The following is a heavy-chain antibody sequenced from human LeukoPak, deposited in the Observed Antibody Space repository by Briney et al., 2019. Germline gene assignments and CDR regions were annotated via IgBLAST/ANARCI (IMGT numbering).Heavy chain of an antibody. D-gene: IGHD6-13*01. V-gene: IGHV3-7*05. CDR2: IKQDGSEK. Sequence: GGSLRLSCAASGFTFSSYWMSWVRQAPGKGLEWVANIKQDGSEKYYVDSVKGRFTISRDNAKNSLYLQMNSLRAENTAVYYSSLEGSSWYRYFQHWGQGTLVTVSS. J-gene: IGHJ1*01. CDR3: SLEGSSWYRYFQH. CDR1: GFTFSSYW.